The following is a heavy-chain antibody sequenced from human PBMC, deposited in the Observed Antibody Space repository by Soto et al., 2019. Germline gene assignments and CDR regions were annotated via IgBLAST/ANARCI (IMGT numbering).Heavy chain of an antibody. CDR2: INHSGST. CDR1: GGSFSGYY. V-gene: IGHV4-34*01. CDR3: ARGYCSGGSCYQYFQH. D-gene: IGHD2-15*01. J-gene: IGHJ1*01. Sequence: PSETLSLTCAVYGGSFSGYYWSWIRQPPGKGLEWIGEINHSGSTNYNPSLKSRVTISVDTSKNQFSLKLTSVTAADTAVYYCARGYCSGGSCYQYFQHWGQGTLVTVSS.